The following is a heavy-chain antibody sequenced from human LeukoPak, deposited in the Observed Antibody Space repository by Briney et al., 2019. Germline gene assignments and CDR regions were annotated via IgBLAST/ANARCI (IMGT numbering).Heavy chain of an antibody. V-gene: IGHV1-18*01. Sequence: ASVKVSCKASGYTFTSYGISWVRQAPGQGLEWMGWISAYNGNTNYAQKLQGSVTMTTDTSTSTAYMELRSLRSDDTAVYYCAAQSADGDFDYWGQGTLVTVSS. D-gene: IGHD4-17*01. CDR3: AAQSADGDFDY. CDR1: GYTFTSYG. J-gene: IGHJ4*02. CDR2: ISAYNGNT.